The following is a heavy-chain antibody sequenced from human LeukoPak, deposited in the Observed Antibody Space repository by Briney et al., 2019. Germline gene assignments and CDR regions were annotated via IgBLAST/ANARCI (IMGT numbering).Heavy chain of an antibody. D-gene: IGHD3-9*01. CDR1: GYSISSGYY. J-gene: IGHJ4*02. V-gene: IGHV4-38-2*02. CDR2: IYHSGST. Sequence: SETLSLTCTVSGYSISSGYYWGWIRQPPGKGLEWIGSIYHSGSTYYNPSLKSRVTISLDTSKNQFSLKLRSVTAADTAVYYCAREVWYDILTGYYFDYWGQGTLVTVSS. CDR3: AREVWYDILTGYYFDY.